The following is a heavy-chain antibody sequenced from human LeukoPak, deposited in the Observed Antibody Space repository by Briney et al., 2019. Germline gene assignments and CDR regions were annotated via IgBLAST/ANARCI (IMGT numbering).Heavy chain of an antibody. V-gene: IGHV3-21*01. CDR3: ARVYCSSTSCPNHDAFDI. CDR2: ISSSSSYI. CDR1: GFTFSSYT. Sequence: GGSLRLSCAASGFTFSSYTMNWVRQAPGKGLEWVSSISSSSSYIYYADSVKGRFTISRDNAKNSLYLQMNSLRAGDTAVYYCARVYCSSTSCPNHDAFDIWGQGTMVTVSS. J-gene: IGHJ3*02. D-gene: IGHD2-2*01.